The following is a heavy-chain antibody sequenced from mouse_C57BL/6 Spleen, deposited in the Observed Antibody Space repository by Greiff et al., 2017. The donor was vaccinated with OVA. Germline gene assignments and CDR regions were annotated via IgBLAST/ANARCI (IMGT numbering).Heavy chain of an antibody. V-gene: IGHV1-15*01. J-gene: IGHJ4*01. CDR3: TSRCYYYGGVDY. Sequence: QVQLQQSGAELVRPGASVTLSCKASGYTFTDYEMHWVKQTPVHGLEWIGAIDPETGGTAYNQKFKGKAILTADKSSSTAYMELRSLTSEDSAVYYCTSRCYYYGGVDYWGQGTSVTVSS. D-gene: IGHD1-1*01. CDR1: GYTFTDYE. CDR2: IDPETGGT.